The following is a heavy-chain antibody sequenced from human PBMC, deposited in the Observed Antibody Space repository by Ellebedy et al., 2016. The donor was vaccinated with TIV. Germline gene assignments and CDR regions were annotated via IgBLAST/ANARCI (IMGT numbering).Heavy chain of an antibody. CDR1: GFTFSNYW. J-gene: IGHJ4*02. CDR2: IKQDGSEK. D-gene: IGHD6-19*01. CDR3: ARDQWLGRAYYFDS. Sequence: GGSLRLSCGTSGFTFSNYWMTWVRQAPGQGLEWVANIKQDGSEKYYVDSVKGRFSIARDNTKNSLYLQMNSLTDEDTAVYYCARDQWLGRAYYFDSWGQGTLVTVSS. V-gene: IGHV3-7*01.